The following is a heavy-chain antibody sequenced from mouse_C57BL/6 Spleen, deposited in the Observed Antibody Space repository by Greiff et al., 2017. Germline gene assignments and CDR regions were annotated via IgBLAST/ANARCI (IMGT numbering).Heavy chain of an antibody. CDR1: GFTFSSYT. J-gene: IGHJ3*01. D-gene: IGHD1-1*01. V-gene: IGHV5-9*01. CDR2: ISGGGGNT. Sequence: EVKVEESGGGLVKPGGSLKLSCAASGFTFSSYTMSWVRQTPEKRLEWVATISGGGGNTYYPDSVKGRFTISRDNAKNTLYLQMSSLRSEDTALYYCARHRRDYGSSSWFDYWGQGTLVTVSA. CDR3: ARHRRDYGSSSWFDY.